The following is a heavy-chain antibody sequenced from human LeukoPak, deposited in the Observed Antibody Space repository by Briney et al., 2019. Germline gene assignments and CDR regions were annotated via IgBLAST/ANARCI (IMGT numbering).Heavy chain of an antibody. J-gene: IGHJ5*02. V-gene: IGHV3-9*01. CDR1: GFTFDDYA. CDR3: AKDKFAGVIVSVWFDP. Sequence: GGSLRLSCAASGFTFDDYAMHWVRQAPGKGLEWVSGISWNSGSIGYADSVKGRFTISRDNAKNSLYLQMNSLRAGDTALYYCAKDKFAGVIVSVWFDPWGQGTLVTVSS. D-gene: IGHD3-16*02. CDR2: ISWNSGSI.